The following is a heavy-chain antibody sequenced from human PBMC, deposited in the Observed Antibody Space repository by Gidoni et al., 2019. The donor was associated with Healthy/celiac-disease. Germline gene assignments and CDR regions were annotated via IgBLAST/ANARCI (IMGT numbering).Heavy chain of an antibody. J-gene: IGHJ6*02. V-gene: IGHV3-74*01. CDR3: ARDLFRVYCSGGSCYYYYYGMDV. D-gene: IGHD2-15*01. CDR2: INSDGSST. Sequence: EVQLVESGGGLVQPGGSLRLSCAASGFTFSSYWMHWVRKAPGKGLVWVSRINSDGSSTSYADSVKGRFTISRDNAKNTLYLQMNSLRAEDTAVYYCARDLFRVYCSGGSCYYYYYGMDVWGQGTTVTVSS. CDR1: GFTFSSYW.